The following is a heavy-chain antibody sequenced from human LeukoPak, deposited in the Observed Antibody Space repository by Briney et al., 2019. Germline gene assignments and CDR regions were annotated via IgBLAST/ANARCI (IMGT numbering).Heavy chain of an antibody. CDR2: IRYDGNNK. V-gene: IGHV3-30*02. Sequence: GGSLRLSCAASGFTFSSYGMHWVRQAPGKGLEWVSFIRYDGNNKYYADSVKGRFTISRDNSQNTLFLQMDSLRAEDTAVYYCAKGRVLTGTTGSLDYWGQGTLVTVSS. D-gene: IGHD1-7*01. CDR1: GFTFSSYG. CDR3: AKGRVLTGTTGSLDY. J-gene: IGHJ4*02.